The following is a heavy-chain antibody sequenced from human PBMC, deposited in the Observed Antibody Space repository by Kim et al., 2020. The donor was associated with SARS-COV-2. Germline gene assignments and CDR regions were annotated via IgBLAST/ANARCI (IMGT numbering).Heavy chain of an antibody. V-gene: IGHV3-33*06. D-gene: IGHD3-9*01. J-gene: IGHJ4*02. CDR3: AKGPPVLRYFDWVGPFDY. CDR2: IWYDGSNK. CDR1: GFTFSSYA. Sequence: GGSLRLSCAASGFTFSSYAMHWVRQAPGKGLEWVAVIWYDGSNKYYADSVKGRFTISRDNSKNTLYLQMNSLRAEDTAVYYCAKGPPVLRYFDWVGPFDYWGQGTLVTVSS.